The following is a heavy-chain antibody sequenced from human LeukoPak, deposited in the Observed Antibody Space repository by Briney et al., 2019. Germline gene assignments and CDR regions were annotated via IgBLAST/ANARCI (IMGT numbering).Heavy chain of an antibody. CDR1: GFTFSSYA. CDR2: IKSKTDGGTT. J-gene: IGHJ6*03. V-gene: IGHV3-15*01. Sequence: GGSLRLSCAASGFTFSSYAMHWVRQAPGKGLEWVGRIKSKTDGGTTDYAAPVKGRFTISRDDSKNTLYLQMNSLKTEDTAVYYCTTYGSGSYYYYYMDVWGKGTTVTVSS. D-gene: IGHD3-10*01. CDR3: TTYGSGSYYYYYMDV.